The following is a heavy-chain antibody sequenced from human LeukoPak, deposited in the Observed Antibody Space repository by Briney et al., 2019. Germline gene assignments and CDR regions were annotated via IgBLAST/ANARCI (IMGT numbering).Heavy chain of an antibody. J-gene: IGHJ4*02. CDR2: IHPGDSDT. Sequence: GESLKISCKGSGYSFTSYWIAWVRQMPGKGLECMGIIHPGDSDTRYSPSFQGQITISADESISTAYLQWTSLKAADTAVYYCARHGSSWTYFDYWGQGTLVTVSS. CDR3: ARHGSSWTYFDY. CDR1: GYSFTSYW. D-gene: IGHD6-13*01. V-gene: IGHV5-51*01.